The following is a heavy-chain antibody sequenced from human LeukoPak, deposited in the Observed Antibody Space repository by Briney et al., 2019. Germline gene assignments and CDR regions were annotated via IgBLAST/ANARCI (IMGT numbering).Heavy chain of an antibody. J-gene: IGHJ4*02. CDR2: VTGGADTT. Sequence: GGPLRLSCAASGFIFSDYVMNWVRQAPGKGLEWVSAVTGGADTTHYADCVKGRFDISSNNSKYTLFRQINSLRGEDSAVYYCAKDGIDWGSHFDSWGQGTLVTVSS. CDR1: GFIFSDYV. V-gene: IGHV3-23*01. D-gene: IGHD3-9*01. CDR3: AKDGIDWGSHFDS.